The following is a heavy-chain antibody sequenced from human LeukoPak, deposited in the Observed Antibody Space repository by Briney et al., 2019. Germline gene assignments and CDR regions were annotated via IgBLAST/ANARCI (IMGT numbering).Heavy chain of an antibody. J-gene: IGHJ4*02. V-gene: IGHV3-23*01. CDR3: EKDKGLRYFVAPFDY. CDR1: GFILSSYA. D-gene: IGHD3-9*01. Sequence: PGGALRVSCASCGFILSSYAMSWLRQAPGKGVEGVSAISGSGCSTYYAGSVKDRFTISIDNSKNTLYVQANRLRAEDTAVYYCEKDKGLRYFVAPFDYWGQGTLVTVSS. CDR2: ISGSGCST.